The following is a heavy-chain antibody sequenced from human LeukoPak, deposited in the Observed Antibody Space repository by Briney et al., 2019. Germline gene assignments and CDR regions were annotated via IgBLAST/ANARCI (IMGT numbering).Heavy chain of an antibody. D-gene: IGHD6-13*01. V-gene: IGHV3-73*01. CDR3: TSSGGYSSSITITDY. CDR1: GFTFSGSA. CDR2: IRSKANSYAT. J-gene: IGHJ4*02. Sequence: GGSLRLSCAASGFTFSGSAMHWVRQASGKGLEWVGRIRSKANSYATAYAASVKGRFTISRDDSKNTAYLQMNSLKTEDTAVYYCTSSGGYSSSITITDYWGQGTLVTVSS.